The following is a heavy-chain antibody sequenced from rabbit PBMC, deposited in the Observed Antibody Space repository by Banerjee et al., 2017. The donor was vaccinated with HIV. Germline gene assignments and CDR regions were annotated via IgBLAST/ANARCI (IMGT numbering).Heavy chain of an antibody. D-gene: IGHD4-1*01. J-gene: IGHJ4*01. V-gene: IGHV1S45*01. CDR3: ARDLAGVIGWNFNL. Sequence: QEQLVESGGGLVKPGASLTLTCTASGFSFSGSYWTCRVRQAPGKGLELIACIHVGSSGSTYYASWAKGRFTISKTSSTTVTLQMTSLTAADTATYFCARDLAGVIGWNFNLWGPGTLVTVS. CDR1: GFSFSGSYW. CDR2: IHVGSSGST.